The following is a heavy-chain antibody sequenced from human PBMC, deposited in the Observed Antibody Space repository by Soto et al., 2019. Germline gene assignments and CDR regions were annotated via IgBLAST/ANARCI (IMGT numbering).Heavy chain of an antibody. CDR3: AKEDSSSWYYYYGMDV. V-gene: IGHV3-30*18. CDR1: GFTFSSYG. J-gene: IGHJ6*02. D-gene: IGHD6-13*01. CDR2: ISYDGSNK. Sequence: HPGGSLRLSCAASGFTFSSYGMHWVRQAPGKGLEWVAVISYDGSNKYYADSVKGRFTISRDNSKNTLYLQMNSLRAEDTAVYYCAKEDSSSWYYYYGMDVWGQGTTVTVSS.